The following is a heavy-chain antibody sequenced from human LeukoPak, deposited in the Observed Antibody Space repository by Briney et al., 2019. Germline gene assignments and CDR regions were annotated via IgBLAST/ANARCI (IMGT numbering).Heavy chain of an antibody. CDR2: ITSGFTP. D-gene: IGHD1-26*01. CDR3: AKDYSDSRVGDVFFEY. J-gene: IGHJ4*02. CDR1: GLTFSNYA. V-gene: IGHV3-23*01. Sequence: PGGSLSLSCAASGLTFSNYAMSWFRQAPGKGLEWVSGITSGFTPHYADSVKGRFTISRDNSKNTFHLQMNSLRAEDTAVYYCAKDYSDSRVGDVFFEYGGQGTLVTVSS.